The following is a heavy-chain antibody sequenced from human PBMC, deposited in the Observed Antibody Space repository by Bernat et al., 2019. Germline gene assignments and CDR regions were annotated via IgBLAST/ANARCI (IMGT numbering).Heavy chain of an antibody. D-gene: IGHD2-21*02. CDR1: GFTFSDHY. V-gene: IGHV3-72*01. Sequence: EVQLVESGGGLVQPGGSLRLSCAASGFTFSDHYMDWVRQAPGKGLEWVGRTRNKANSYTTEYAASVKGRFTISRDDSKNSLYLQMNSLKTEDTAVYYCARHTALGYYYYYMDVWGKGTTVTVS. CDR2: TRNKANSYTT. CDR3: ARHTALGYYYYYMDV. J-gene: IGHJ6*03.